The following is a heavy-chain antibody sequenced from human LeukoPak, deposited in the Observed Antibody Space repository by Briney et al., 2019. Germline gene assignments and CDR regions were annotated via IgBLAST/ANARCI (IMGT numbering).Heavy chain of an antibody. V-gene: IGHV3-7*01. CDR2: IKQDGSEK. J-gene: IGHJ3*02. CDR3: ARYCSGGSCYSTYAFDI. Sequence: GGSLRLSCAASGFTFSSYSMNWVRQAPGKGLEWVANIKQDGSEKYYVDSVKGRFTISRDNAKNSLYLQMNSLRAEDTAVYYCARYCSGGSCYSTYAFDIWGQGTMVTVSS. CDR1: GFTFSSYS. D-gene: IGHD2-15*01.